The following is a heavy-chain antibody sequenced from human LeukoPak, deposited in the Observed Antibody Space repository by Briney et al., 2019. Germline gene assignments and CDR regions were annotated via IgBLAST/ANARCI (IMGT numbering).Heavy chain of an antibody. CDR3: ARRGVGASPFDF. V-gene: IGHV4-39*01. CDR1: GDSIDSSTYF. CDR2: IYHSGDT. J-gene: IGHJ4*02. D-gene: IGHD1-26*01. Sequence: PSETLSLTCTVSGDSIDSSTYFWGWIRQSSGKGLEWIATIYHSGDTFYTPSLQSRVTISVDIIKNQFSLKVNSVTAADTAVYYCARRGVGASPFDFWGQGTLVTVS.